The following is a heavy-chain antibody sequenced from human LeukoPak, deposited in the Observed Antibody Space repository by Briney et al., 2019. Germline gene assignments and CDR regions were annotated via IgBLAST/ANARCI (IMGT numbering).Heavy chain of an antibody. J-gene: IGHJ4*02. CDR1: GFTFSNAW. D-gene: IGHD6-13*01. CDR2: IKSKTDGGIT. CDR3: ILASAGPAY. Sequence: PGGSLRLSCAASGFTFSNAWMTWVRQAPGKGLEWVGRIKSKTDGGITDYAEPVKGRFTVSRDDSKNTLYLQMNTLKTEDTAVYYCILASAGPAYWGQGTLVTVSS. V-gene: IGHV3-15*01.